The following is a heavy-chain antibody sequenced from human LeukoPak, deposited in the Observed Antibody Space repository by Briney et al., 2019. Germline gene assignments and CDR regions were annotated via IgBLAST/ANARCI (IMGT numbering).Heavy chain of an antibody. CDR2: ISSGGTTI. CDR1: GFTFSSFE. D-gene: IGHD5-18*01. J-gene: IGHJ4*02. Sequence: GGSLRLSCAASGFTFSSFEMNWVRQAPGKGLEWVSYISSGGTTIYYADSVKGRFTISRDNAKNSLYLQMNSLRAEDTAVYYCARDGGYSYGSFDYWGQGTPVTVSS. V-gene: IGHV3-48*03. CDR3: ARDGGYSYGSFDY.